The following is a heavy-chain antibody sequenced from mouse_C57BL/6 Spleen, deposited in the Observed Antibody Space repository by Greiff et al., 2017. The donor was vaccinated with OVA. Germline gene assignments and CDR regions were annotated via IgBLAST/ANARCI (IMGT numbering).Heavy chain of an antibody. CDR1: GYAFSSSW. V-gene: IGHV1-82*01. CDR3: ARWSLITTVVATKYFDV. D-gene: IGHD1-1*01. J-gene: IGHJ1*03. CDR2: IYPGDGDT. Sequence: QVQLQQSGPELVKPGASVKISCKASGYAFSSSWMNWVKQRPGKGLEWIGRIYPGDGDTNYNGKFKGKATLTADKSSSTAYMQLSSLTSEDSAVYFCARWSLITTVVATKYFDVWGTGTTVTVSS.